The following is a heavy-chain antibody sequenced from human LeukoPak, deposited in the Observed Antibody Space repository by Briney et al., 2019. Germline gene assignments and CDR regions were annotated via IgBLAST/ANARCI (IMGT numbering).Heavy chain of an antibody. CDR1: GFIFSDYG. D-gene: IGHD1-1*01. Sequence: PGRSLRLSCAVSGFIFSDYGFHWVRQAPGKGLEWVAVTRFDGSIKQYAASVKGRFTISRDDSKNTLYLQMNSLKSEDTAAYYCARWGGTRQYYFDYWGRGTLVTVSS. J-gene: IGHJ4*02. CDR3: ARWGGTRQYYFDY. CDR2: TRFDGSIK. V-gene: IGHV3-33*01.